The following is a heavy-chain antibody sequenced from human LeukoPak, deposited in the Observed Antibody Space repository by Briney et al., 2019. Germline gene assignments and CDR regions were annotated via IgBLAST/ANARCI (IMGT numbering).Heavy chain of an antibody. CDR1: GFTFSSYS. CDR3: ARDPGSSSWYDY. CDR2: ISSSSYI. D-gene: IGHD6-13*01. J-gene: IGHJ4*02. V-gene: IGHV3-21*01. Sequence: GGSLRLSCAASGFTFSSYSMNWVSQAPGKGLEWVSSISSSSYIYYADSVKGRFTISRDNAKNSLYLQMNSLRAEDTAVYYCARDPGSSSWYDYWGQGTLVTVSS.